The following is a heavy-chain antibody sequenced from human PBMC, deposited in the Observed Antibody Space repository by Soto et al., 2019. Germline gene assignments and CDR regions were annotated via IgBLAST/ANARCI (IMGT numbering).Heavy chain of an antibody. CDR2: ISSSSSFI. J-gene: IGHJ4*02. V-gene: IGHV3-21*01. Sequence: PGGSLRLSCAPSGFTFSDYTMNWVRQAPGKGLEWVSSISSSSSFIYYSDSVKGRFTISRDNDRNSLYLQMTSLRGEDTAVYYCAKGLQDFDHWGQGXPVTVYS. CDR1: GFTFSDYT. CDR3: AKGLQDFDH.